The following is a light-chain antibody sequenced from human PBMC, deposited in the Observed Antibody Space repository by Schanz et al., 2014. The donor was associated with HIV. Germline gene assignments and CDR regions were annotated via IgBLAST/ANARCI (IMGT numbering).Light chain of an antibody. CDR2: DVN. V-gene: IGLV2-14*01. J-gene: IGLJ1*01. CDR3: CSYTTTSTYV. CDR1: SSDVGGYNY. Sequence: QSVLTQPASVSGSPGQSITISCTGTSSDVGGYNYVSWYQQHPGKPPKLMIYDVNNRPSGVSSRFSGSKSGNTASLTISGLQAEDEADYYCCSYTTTSTYVFGAGTQLTVL.